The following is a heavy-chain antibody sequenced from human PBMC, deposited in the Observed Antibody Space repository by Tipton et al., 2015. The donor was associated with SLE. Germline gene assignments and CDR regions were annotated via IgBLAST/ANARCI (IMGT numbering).Heavy chain of an antibody. D-gene: IGHD7-27*01. V-gene: IGHV4-61*02. Sequence: TLSLTCTVSGGSLSSGGYYWSWVRQPAGKTLEWIGRTYTSGSTNYNPPLRSRVTISVDTSKNQFSLKLDSVTAADTAVYYCAREGLGTSYYYYMDVWGKGTTVTVSS. CDR3: AREGLGTSYYYYMDV. CDR1: GGSLSSGGYY. J-gene: IGHJ6*03. CDR2: TYTSGST.